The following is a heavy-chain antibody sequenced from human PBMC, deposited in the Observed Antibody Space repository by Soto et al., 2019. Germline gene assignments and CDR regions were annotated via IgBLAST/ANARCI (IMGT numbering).Heavy chain of an antibody. Sequence: GGSLRLSCAASGFTVSSNFMSWVRQAPGKGLEWVSVIYRDDATSYADSVKGRFTISRDNSKNTLYLQMNSLRVEDTAVYYCAREGDLTRGFLGCDSWGQGTLVTVSS. CDR3: AREGDLTRGFLGCDS. D-gene: IGHD4-17*01. CDR2: IYRDDAT. V-gene: IGHV3-66*01. J-gene: IGHJ4*02. CDR1: GFTVSSNF.